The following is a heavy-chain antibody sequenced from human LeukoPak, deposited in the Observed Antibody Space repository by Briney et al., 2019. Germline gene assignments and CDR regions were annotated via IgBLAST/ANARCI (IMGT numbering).Heavy chain of an antibody. J-gene: IGHJ4*02. CDR3: ARGRKRYCSSTSCFPLGPYFDY. V-gene: IGHV4-34*01. CDR2: INHSGST. Sequence: PSETLSLTCAVYGGSFSGYYWSWIRQPPGKGLEWIGEINHSGSTNYNPSLKSRVTISVDTSKNQFSLQLSAVTAAATAVYYCARGRKRYCSSTSCFPLGPYFDYWGQGTLVTVSS. CDR1: GGSFSGYY. D-gene: IGHD2-2*01.